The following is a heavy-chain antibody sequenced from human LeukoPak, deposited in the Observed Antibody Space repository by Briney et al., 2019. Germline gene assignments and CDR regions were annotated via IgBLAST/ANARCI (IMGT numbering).Heavy chain of an antibody. V-gene: IGHV1-2*02. D-gene: IGHD6-19*01. CDR3: AREGYSSGNFDY. J-gene: IGHJ4*02. CDR1: GYTFTGYY. CDR2: INPNSGGT. Sequence: ASVKVFCKASGYTFTGYYMHWVRQAPGQGLEWMGWINPNSGGTNYAQKFQGRVTMTRDTFISTAYMELSRLRSDDTAVYYCAREGYSSGNFDYWGQGTLVTVSS.